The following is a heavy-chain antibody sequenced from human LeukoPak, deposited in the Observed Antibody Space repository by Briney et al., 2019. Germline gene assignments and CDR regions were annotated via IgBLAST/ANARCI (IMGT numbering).Heavy chain of an antibody. CDR2: IKQDGSEK. CDR1: GFTFSSYW. CDR3: ARAGGSSWYFDY. D-gene: IGHD6-13*01. J-gene: IGHJ4*02. V-gene: IGHV3-7*03. Sequence: GGSLRLSCAASGFTFSSYWMSWVRQAPGKGLEWVANIKQDGSEKYYVDSVKGRFTLSRDNAKNSLYLQMNSLRTEDTAVYYCARAGGSSWYFDYWGQGTLVTVSS.